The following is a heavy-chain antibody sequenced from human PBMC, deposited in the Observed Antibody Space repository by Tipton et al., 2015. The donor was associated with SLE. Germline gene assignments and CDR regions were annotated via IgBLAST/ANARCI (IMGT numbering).Heavy chain of an antibody. CDR3: ARLGAMVQGVPGGWFDP. V-gene: IGHV4-34*01. CDR2: INHSGST. D-gene: IGHD3-10*01. Sequence: TLSLTCAVYGGSFSGYYWSWIRQPPGKGLEWIGEINHSGSTNYNPSLKSRVTISVDTSKNQFSLKLSSVTAADTAVYYCARLGAMVQGVPGGWFDPWGQGTLVTVSS. J-gene: IGHJ5*02. CDR1: GGSFSGYY.